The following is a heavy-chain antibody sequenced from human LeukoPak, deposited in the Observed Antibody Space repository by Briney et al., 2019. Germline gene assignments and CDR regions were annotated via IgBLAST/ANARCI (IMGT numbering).Heavy chain of an antibody. V-gene: IGHV1-46*01. CDR3: AREGEMATILYSPDAFDI. CDR1: GYTFTSYY. D-gene: IGHD5-24*01. Sequence: SGGSLRLSCAASGYTFTSYYMPWVRQAPGQGLEWMGIINPSGGSTSYARKFQGSVTMTRDTSTSTVYMELSSLRSEDTAVYYCAREGEMATILYSPDAFDIWGQGTMVTVSS. CDR2: INPSGGST. J-gene: IGHJ3*02.